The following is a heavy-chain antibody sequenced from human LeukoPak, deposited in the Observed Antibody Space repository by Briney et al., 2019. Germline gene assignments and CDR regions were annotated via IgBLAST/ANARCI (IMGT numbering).Heavy chain of an antibody. CDR3: ARAASLPTDGWYSDRDYYYGMDV. CDR2: INPNSGGT. Sequence: ASVKVSCKASGYTFTSYGISWVRQAPGQGLEWMGWINPNSGGTNYAQKFQGWVTMTRDTSISTAYMELSRLGSDDTAVYYCARAASLPTDGWYSDRDYYYGMDVWGQGTTVTVSS. CDR1: GYTFTSYG. D-gene: IGHD6-19*01. V-gene: IGHV1-2*04. J-gene: IGHJ6*02.